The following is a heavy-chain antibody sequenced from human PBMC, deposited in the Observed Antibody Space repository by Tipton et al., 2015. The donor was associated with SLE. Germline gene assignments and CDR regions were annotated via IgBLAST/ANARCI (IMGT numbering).Heavy chain of an antibody. J-gene: IGHJ3*02. D-gene: IGHD1-26*01. V-gene: IGHV3-53*04. CDR1: GFTFSSYS. CDR3: AMYLGAGGAFDI. Sequence: SLRLSCAASGFTFSSYSMNWVRQAPGKGLEWVSIIYSGGSTYYADSVKGRFTISRHNSKNTLYLQMNSLRAEDTAVYYCAMYLGAGGAFDIWGQGTMVTVPS. CDR2: IYSGGST.